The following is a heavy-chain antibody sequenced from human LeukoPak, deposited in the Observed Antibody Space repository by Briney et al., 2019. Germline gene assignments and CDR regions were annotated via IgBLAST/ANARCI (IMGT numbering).Heavy chain of an antibody. CDR3: AAAPKGQWLEGY. Sequence: GSLRLSCAASGFTFIDYSMSWIRQAPGKGLEWVSYISPTSDYTSYADSVKGRFTIFRDNAKNSLFLQMNSLRAEDTAVYYCAAAPKGQWLEGYWGQGTLVTVSS. V-gene: IGHV3-11*06. J-gene: IGHJ4*02. CDR1: GFTFIDYS. CDR2: ISPTSDYT. D-gene: IGHD6-19*01.